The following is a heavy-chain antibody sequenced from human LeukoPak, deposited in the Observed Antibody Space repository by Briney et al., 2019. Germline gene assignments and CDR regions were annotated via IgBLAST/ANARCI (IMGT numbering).Heavy chain of an antibody. CDR2: IYYSGST. CDR1: GGSISSSSYY. V-gene: IGHV4-39*01. J-gene: IGHJ5*02. D-gene: IGHD6-19*01. Sequence: SETLSLTCTVSGGSISSSSYYWGWIRQPPGKGLEWIGSIYYSGSTYYNPSLKSRVTISVDTSKNQLSLKLSSVTAADTAVYYCACLSGYSSGWYYTFDPWGQGTLVTVSS. CDR3: ACLSGYSSGWYYTFDP.